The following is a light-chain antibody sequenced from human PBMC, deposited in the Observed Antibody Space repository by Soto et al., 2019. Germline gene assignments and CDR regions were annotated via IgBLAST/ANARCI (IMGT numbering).Light chain of an antibody. J-gene: IGKJ1*01. CDR3: QQYNNWPPWT. CDR2: GAS. V-gene: IGKV3-15*01. CDR1: QSVSSN. Sequence: EIVMTQSPATLSVSPGERATLSCRASQSVSSNLAWYQQKPGQAPRLLIYGASTRATGIPARFSGSWSGTEFTLTISSLQSEDFAVYCCQQYNNWPPWTFGQGTKVDIK.